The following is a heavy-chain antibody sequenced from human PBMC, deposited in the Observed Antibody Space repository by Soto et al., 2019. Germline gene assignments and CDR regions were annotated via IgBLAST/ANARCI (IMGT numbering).Heavy chain of an antibody. CDR1: GFTFSSYG. V-gene: IGHV3-30*18. D-gene: IGHD2-2*01. Sequence: QVQLVESGGGVVQPGRSLRLSCAASGFTFSSYGMHWVRQAPGKGLEWVAVISYDGSNKYYADSVQGRFTISRDNSTNTLSLQMNGLRADDTTVYYCAKDYFNENYAPILDYWGQGTLVAVSS. J-gene: IGHJ4*02. CDR3: AKDYFNENYAPILDY. CDR2: ISYDGSNK.